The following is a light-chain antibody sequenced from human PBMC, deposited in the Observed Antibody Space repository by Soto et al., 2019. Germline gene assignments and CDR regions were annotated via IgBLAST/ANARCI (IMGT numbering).Light chain of an antibody. CDR1: SSDIGAHNF. Sequence: QSVLTQPASVSWSPGQAITVSCSGTSSDIGAHNFVSWYQQHPGKAPKLIIYEVINRPSGVSDRFSGSKSGNTASLTISGLQSEDAADYYCNSYTTSNTFVFGSGTKVTVL. J-gene: IGLJ1*01. CDR2: EVI. V-gene: IGLV2-14*03. CDR3: NSYTTSNTFV.